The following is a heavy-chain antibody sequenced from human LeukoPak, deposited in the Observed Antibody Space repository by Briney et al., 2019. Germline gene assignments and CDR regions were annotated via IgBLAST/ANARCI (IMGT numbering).Heavy chain of an antibody. Sequence: SETLSLTCSVSDDSISSYYWTWIRQSPRKGLEWIGYIYYSGSTNYNPSLKSRVTISLDTSKNQFSLKLTSVAAADTAVYCCASGNYYTSWSYFYYWGQGTLVTVSS. CDR2: IYYSGST. CDR3: ASGNYYTSWSYFYY. CDR1: DDSISSYY. V-gene: IGHV4-59*08. J-gene: IGHJ4*02. D-gene: IGHD3-10*01.